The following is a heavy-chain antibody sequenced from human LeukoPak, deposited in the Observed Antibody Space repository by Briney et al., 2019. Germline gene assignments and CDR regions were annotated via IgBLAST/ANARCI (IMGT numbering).Heavy chain of an antibody. CDR3: ARQVTFGYAFAYYFDY. V-gene: IGHV4-59*04. J-gene: IGHJ4*02. CDR2: IHSSEST. D-gene: IGHD3-9*01. CDR1: GFTFSSYA. Sequence: GSLRLSCAASGFTFSSYAMSWVRQPPGKGPEWIGNIHSSESTYYNPSLKSRVTMSVDTSKNQFSLKLSSVTAADTAVYYCARQVTFGYAFAYYFDYWGQGSLVTVSS.